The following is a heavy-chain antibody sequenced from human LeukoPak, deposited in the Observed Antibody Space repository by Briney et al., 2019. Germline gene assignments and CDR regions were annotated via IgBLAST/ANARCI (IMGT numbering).Heavy chain of an antibody. V-gene: IGHV3-30*02. J-gene: IGHJ4*02. Sequence: GGSLRLSCAASGFTFNTYGMHWVRQAPGKGLEWVTFIRYDGSDKYYAESVKGRFTISRNNSKNTLYLQMNSLRAEDTAVYYCAMGPSGYSSGWFYYFDSWGQGTLVTVSS. CDR3: AMGPSGYSSGWFYYFDS. CDR2: IRYDGSDK. D-gene: IGHD6-19*01. CDR1: GFTFNTYG.